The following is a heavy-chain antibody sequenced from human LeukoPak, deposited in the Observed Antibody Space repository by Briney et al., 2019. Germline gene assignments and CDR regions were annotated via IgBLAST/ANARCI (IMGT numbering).Heavy chain of an antibody. CDR3: AKDINYDSSGYHDY. V-gene: IGHV3-11*01. CDR1: GFTFSDYY. Sequence: GGSLRLSCAASGFTFSDYYMSWIRQAPGKGLEWVSYISSSGSTIYYADSVKGRFTISRDNAKNSLYLQMNSLRAEDTALYYCAKDINYDSSGYHDYWGQGTLVTVSS. D-gene: IGHD3-22*01. CDR2: ISSSGSTI. J-gene: IGHJ4*02.